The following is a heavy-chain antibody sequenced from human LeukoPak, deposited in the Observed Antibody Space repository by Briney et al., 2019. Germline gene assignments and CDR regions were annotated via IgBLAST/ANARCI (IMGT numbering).Heavy chain of an antibody. V-gene: IGHV1-2*02. D-gene: IGHD3-10*01. CDR3: AKGAYYYGGGAFDI. Sequence: ASVKVSCKASGYTFTGYYMHWVRQAPGQGLEWMGWINPNSGGTNYAQKFQGRVTMTRDTSISTAYMELSRLRSDDTAVYYCAKGAYYYGGGAFDIWGQGTMVTVSS. CDR2: INPNSGGT. CDR1: GYTFTGYY. J-gene: IGHJ3*02.